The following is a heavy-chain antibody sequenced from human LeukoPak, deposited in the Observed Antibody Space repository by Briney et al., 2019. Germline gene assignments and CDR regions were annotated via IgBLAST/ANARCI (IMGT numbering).Heavy chain of an antibody. CDR2: IYYSGST. CDR3: ASLTMVRGVRFDY. Sequence: SETLSLTCTVSGGSIGGFYWTWIRQPPGKGLEWIGYIYYSGSTNYNPSLRSRVTISVDTSKNQFSLKLSSVTAADTAVYYCASLTMVRGVRFDYWGQGTLVTVSS. D-gene: IGHD3-10*01. V-gene: IGHV4-59*01. J-gene: IGHJ4*02. CDR1: GGSIGGFY.